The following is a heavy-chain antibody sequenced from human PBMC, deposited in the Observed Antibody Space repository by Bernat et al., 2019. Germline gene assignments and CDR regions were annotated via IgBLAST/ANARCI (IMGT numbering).Heavy chain of an antibody. D-gene: IGHD6-19*01. CDR3: ARDLLTGYSSGWEDY. Sequence: QVQLVQSGAEVMKPGASVKVSCKASGYTFTSYAMQWVRQAPGQRLEWMGWINAGNGNTKYSQKFQGRVTITRDTSASTAYMELSSLRSEDTAVYYCARDLLTGYSSGWEDYWGQGTLVTVSS. J-gene: IGHJ4*02. CDR2: INAGNGNT. V-gene: IGHV1-3*01. CDR1: GYTFTSYA.